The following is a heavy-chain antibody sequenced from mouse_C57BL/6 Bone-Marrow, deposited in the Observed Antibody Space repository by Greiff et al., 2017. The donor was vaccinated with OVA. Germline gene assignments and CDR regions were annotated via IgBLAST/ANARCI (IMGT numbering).Heavy chain of an antibody. Sequence: EVKLQESGPGLVKPSQSLSLTCSVPGYSITSGYYWNWIRQFPGNKLEWMGYISYDGSNNYNPSLKNPISITRDTSKNQFFLKLNSVTTEDTATYYCARDSWYFDVWGTGTTVTVSS. J-gene: IGHJ1*03. CDR1: GYSITSGYY. V-gene: IGHV3-6*01. CDR3: ARDSWYFDV. CDR2: ISYDGSN.